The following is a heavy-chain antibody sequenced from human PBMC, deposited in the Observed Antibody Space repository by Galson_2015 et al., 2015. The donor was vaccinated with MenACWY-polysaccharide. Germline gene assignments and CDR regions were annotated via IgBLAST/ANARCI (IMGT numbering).Heavy chain of an antibody. Sequence: SVKVSCKASGGTFSSYAISWVRQAPGQGLEWMGRIIPILGIANYAQKFQGRVTITADKSTSTAYMELSSLRSEDTAVYYRARGMTLGYCSGGSCLNRYGMDVWGQGTTVTVSS. CDR1: GGTFSSYA. V-gene: IGHV1-69*04. CDR3: ARGMTLGYCSGGSCLNRYGMDV. CDR2: IIPILGIA. J-gene: IGHJ6*02. D-gene: IGHD2-15*01.